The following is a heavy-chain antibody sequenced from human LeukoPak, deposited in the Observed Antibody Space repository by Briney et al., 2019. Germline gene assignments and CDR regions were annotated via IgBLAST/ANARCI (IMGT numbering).Heavy chain of an antibody. CDR1: GESFSGYY. CDR2: INHSGST. D-gene: IGHD2-15*01. Sequence: SETLSLTCAVYGESFSGYYWSWIRQPPGKGLEWIGEINHSGSTNYNPSLKSRVTISVDTSKNQFSLKLSSATAADTAVYYCARGPPHGGTYFDYWGQGTLVTVSS. V-gene: IGHV4-34*01. CDR3: ARGPPHGGTYFDY. J-gene: IGHJ4*02.